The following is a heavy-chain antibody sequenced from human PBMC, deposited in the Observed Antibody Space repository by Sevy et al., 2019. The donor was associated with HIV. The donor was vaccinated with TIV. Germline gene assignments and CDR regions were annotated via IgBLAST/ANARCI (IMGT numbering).Heavy chain of an antibody. Sequence: GGSLRLSCATSGFTFSNAWMSWVRQAPGKGLEWVGRIKSKTDGGTTDYAAPVKGRFTISRDDSKNTLYLQMNSLKTEDTAVYYCTTDFRQVGVGATTHYYYYMDVWGKGTTVTVSS. CDR3: TTDFRQVGVGATTHYYYYMDV. CDR1: GFTFSNAW. V-gene: IGHV3-15*01. CDR2: IKSKTDGGTT. D-gene: IGHD1-26*01. J-gene: IGHJ6*03.